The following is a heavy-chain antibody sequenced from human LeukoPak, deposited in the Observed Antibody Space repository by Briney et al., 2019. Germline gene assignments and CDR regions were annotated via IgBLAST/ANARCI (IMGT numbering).Heavy chain of an antibody. Sequence: SETLSLTCAVYGGSFSGYYWSWIRQPPGKGLEWIGEINHSGSTYYNPSLKSRVTMSVDTSKNQFSLKLSSVTAADTAVYYCARGYDPFDYWGQGTLVTVSS. D-gene: IGHD5-12*01. CDR1: GGSFSGYY. J-gene: IGHJ4*02. V-gene: IGHV4-34*09. CDR2: INHSGST. CDR3: ARGYDPFDY.